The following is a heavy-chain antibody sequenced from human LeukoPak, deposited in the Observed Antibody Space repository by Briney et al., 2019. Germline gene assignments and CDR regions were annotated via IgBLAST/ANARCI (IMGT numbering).Heavy chain of an antibody. Sequence: GGSLRLSCAASGFPFSSHSMNWVRQAPRKGLEWVSSISSSSSYIYYADSVKGRFTISSDKAKNSLYLQMNSLRAEDTAVYYCAREVQYYDFWSGLGGPYYYYYYMDVWGKGTTVTVSS. CDR2: ISSSSSYI. CDR3: AREVQYYDFWSGLGGPYYYYYYMDV. CDR1: GFPFSSHS. J-gene: IGHJ6*03. D-gene: IGHD3-3*01. V-gene: IGHV3-21*01.